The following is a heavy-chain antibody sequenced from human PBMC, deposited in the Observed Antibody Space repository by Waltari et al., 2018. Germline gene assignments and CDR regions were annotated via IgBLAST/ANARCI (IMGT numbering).Heavy chain of an antibody. CDR3: ARGRAAGSGSRITGDYMDV. V-gene: IGHV4-30-4*08. CDR1: GGSISSGDYY. CDR2: IYYSGVP. Sequence: QVQLQESGPGLVKPSQTLSLTCTVSGGSISSGDYYWSWIRQPPGKGLEWIGYIYYSGVPYYTPSLKSRVTRSVDTSKNQFSLKLSSVTAADTAVYYCARGRAAGSGSRITGDYMDVWGKGTTVTISS. J-gene: IGHJ6*03. D-gene: IGHD3-10*01.